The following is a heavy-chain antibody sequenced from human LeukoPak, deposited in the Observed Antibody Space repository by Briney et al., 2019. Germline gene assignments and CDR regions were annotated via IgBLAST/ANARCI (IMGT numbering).Heavy chain of an antibody. Sequence: ASVKVSCKASGYTFTGYYMHWVRQAPGQGVEWMGWINPNSGGTNYAQKFQGRVTMTRDTSISTAYMELSRLRSDDTAVYYCARALSGSYSDLDYWGQGTLVTVSS. V-gene: IGHV1-2*02. D-gene: IGHD1-26*01. CDR1: GYTFTGYY. CDR3: ARALSGSYSDLDY. J-gene: IGHJ4*02. CDR2: INPNSGGT.